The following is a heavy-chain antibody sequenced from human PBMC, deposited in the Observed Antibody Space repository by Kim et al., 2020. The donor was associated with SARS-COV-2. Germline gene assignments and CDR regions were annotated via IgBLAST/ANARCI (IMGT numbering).Heavy chain of an antibody. CDR2: IYYNGQT. Sequence: SETLSLTCTVSGGSISNVGYYWNWIRQHPGKGLEWIGYIYYNGQTYYNPSLKSRLTISVDTSKNQFSLKLSSVTAADTAVYYCARDRDYYDSNGYYYPYWYFALWGRGTLVTVSS. J-gene: IGHJ2*01. D-gene: IGHD3-22*01. CDR3: ARDRDYYDSNGYYYPYWYFAL. V-gene: IGHV4-31*03. CDR1: GGSISNVGYY.